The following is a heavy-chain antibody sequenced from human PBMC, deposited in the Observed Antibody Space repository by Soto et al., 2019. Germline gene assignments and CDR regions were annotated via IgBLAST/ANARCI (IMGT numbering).Heavy chain of an antibody. CDR3: ARVYGSGSSFDY. CDR2: ISSSSSYI. Sequence: GGSLRLSCAASGFTFSSYSMNWVRQAPGKGLEWVSSISSSSSYIYYADSVKGRFTISRDNAKNSLYLQMNSLRAEDTPVYYCARVYGSGSSFDYWGQGTLVTVSS. V-gene: IGHV3-21*01. CDR1: GFTFSSYS. D-gene: IGHD3-10*01. J-gene: IGHJ4*02.